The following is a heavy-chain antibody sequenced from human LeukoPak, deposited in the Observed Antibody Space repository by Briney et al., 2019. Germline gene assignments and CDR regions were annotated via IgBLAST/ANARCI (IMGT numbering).Heavy chain of an antibody. CDR3: ARGVPIAVAGIGRFFPSYYMDV. J-gene: IGHJ6*03. CDR1: GYTFTGYY. V-gene: IGHV1-2*02. Sequence: ASVKVSCKASGYTFTGYYMHWVRQAPGQGLEWMGWINPNSGGTNYAQKFQGRVTMTRDTPISTAYMELSRLRSDDTAVYYCARGVPIAVAGIGRFFPSYYMDVWGKGTTVTISS. D-gene: IGHD6-19*01. CDR2: INPNSGGT.